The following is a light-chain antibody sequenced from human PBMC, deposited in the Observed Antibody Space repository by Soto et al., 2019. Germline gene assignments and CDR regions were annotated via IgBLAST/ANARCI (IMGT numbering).Light chain of an antibody. J-gene: IGLJ1*01. V-gene: IGLV1-40*01. Sequence: QLVLTQPPSVSGAPGQRVTISCTGSSSNIGAGYDVHWYQQLPGTAPKLLIYGNTNRPSGVPDRFSGSKSGTSASLAIIGLQAEDEADYYCQSYDSSLSGRVFGTGTKVTVL. CDR2: GNT. CDR1: SSNIGAGYD. CDR3: QSYDSSLSGRV.